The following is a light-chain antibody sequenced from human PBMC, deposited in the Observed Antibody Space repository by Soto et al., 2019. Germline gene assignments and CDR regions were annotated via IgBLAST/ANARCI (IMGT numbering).Light chain of an antibody. J-gene: IGLJ1*01. CDR2: DVS. Sequence: QSALNQPRSVSGSPGQSVTISCTGTSSDVGGYNYVSWYQQHPGKAPKLMIYDVSKRPSGVADRFSGSKSGNTASLPISGLQAEDEADYYCCSYAGSYTFYVFGTGTKVTVL. CDR3: CSYAGSYTFYV. CDR1: SSDVGGYNY. V-gene: IGLV2-11*01.